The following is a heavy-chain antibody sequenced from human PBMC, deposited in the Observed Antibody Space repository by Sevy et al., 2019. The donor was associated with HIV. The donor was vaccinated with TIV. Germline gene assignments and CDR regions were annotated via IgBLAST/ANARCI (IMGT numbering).Heavy chain of an antibody. Sequence: ASVKVSCKASGYTFTSYYMHWVRQAPGQGLEWMGIINPSGGSTSYAQKFQGRVTMTRDTSTSTVYMELSGLRSEDTAVYYCAGGGVGDWFDPWGQGTLVTVSS. J-gene: IGHJ5*02. D-gene: IGHD3-16*01. CDR1: GYTFTSYY. CDR3: AGGGVGDWFDP. V-gene: IGHV1-46*01. CDR2: INPSGGST.